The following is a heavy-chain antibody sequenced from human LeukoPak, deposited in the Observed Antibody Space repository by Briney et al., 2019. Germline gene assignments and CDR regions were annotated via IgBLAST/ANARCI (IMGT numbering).Heavy chain of an antibody. D-gene: IGHD3-3*01. CDR1: GD. CDR2: IYYSGST. Sequence: SETLSLTCTVSGDWIRQPPGKGLEWLGYIYYSGSTNYNPSLKSRVTISVHTSKNQFSLKPSSVTAPDTAVYYCASTQYYDFWIGDYWGQGTLVTVSS. J-gene: IGHJ4*02. CDR3: ASTQYYDFWIGDY. V-gene: IGHV4-59*01.